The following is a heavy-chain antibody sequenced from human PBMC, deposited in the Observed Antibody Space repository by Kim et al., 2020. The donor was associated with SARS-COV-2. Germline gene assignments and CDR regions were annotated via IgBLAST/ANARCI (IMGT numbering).Heavy chain of an antibody. Sequence: GGSLRLSCAASGFTFSSYEMNWVRQAPGKGLEWVSFISSSGNTIYYADSVKGRFTISRDNAKNSLYLQMNSLRAEDTAVYYCAREWRSITIFGVVISWMGVWGQGATVTVSS. CDR3: AREWRSITIFGVVISWMGV. V-gene: IGHV3-48*03. J-gene: IGHJ6*02. CDR1: GFTFSSYE. D-gene: IGHD3-3*01. CDR2: ISSSGNTI.